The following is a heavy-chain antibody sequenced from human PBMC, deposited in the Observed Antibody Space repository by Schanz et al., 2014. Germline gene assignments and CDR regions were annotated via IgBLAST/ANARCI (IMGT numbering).Heavy chain of an antibody. D-gene: IGHD5-18*01. Sequence: QVQLVESGGGLVQPGGSLRLSCAASGFIFSDYYMAWIRQAPGKGPEYVSYISSGGTTTYHSDSVKGRFTISRDSAESSMYLQMNSLRAEDTAVYYWARVALPGYSSPRDAFDIWGQGTMVTVSS. CDR3: ARVALPGYSSPRDAFDI. CDR2: ISSGGTTT. CDR1: GFIFSDYY. J-gene: IGHJ3*02. V-gene: IGHV3-11*01.